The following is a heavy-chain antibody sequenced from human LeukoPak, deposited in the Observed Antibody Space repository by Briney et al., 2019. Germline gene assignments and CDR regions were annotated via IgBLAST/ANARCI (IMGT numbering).Heavy chain of an antibody. V-gene: IGHV1-8*01. D-gene: IGHD3-10*01. CDR3: ARGRRDCYVSGKDYYFDY. Sequence: GNTGYAQKFQGRVTMTRNTSISTAYMELSSLRSEDPAVYYCARGRRDCYVSGKDYYFDYWGQGTLVTVSS. J-gene: IGHJ4*02. CDR2: GNT.